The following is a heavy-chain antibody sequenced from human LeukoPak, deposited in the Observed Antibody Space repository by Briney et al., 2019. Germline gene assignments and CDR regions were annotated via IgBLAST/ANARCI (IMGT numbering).Heavy chain of an antibody. CDR1: GGTFISYA. V-gene: IGHV1-69*13. J-gene: IGHJ4*02. CDR3: ARGRRPYYYDSSGYSNFDY. CDR2: IIPIFGTA. D-gene: IGHD3-22*01. Sequence: SVKVSCKASGGTFISYAISWVRQAPGQGLEWMGGIIPIFGTANYAQKFQGRVTITADESTSTAYMELSSLRSEDTAVYYCARGRRPYYYDSSGYSNFDYWGQGTLVTVSS.